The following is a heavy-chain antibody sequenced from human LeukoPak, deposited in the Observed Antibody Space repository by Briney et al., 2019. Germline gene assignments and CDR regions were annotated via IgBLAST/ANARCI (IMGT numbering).Heavy chain of an antibody. CDR2: IKSDGNST. D-gene: IGHD4-17*01. J-gene: IGHJ5*02. V-gene: IGHV3-74*01. Sequence: GGSLRLSCAASGFTFSNYWMHWVRQAPGKGLVWVSRIKSDGNSTTYADSVKGRFTISRDNAKKTLYLQMNSLRGEDTAVYYCARDYGDYANWFDPWGQGTLVTVSS. CDR1: GFTFSNYW. CDR3: ARDYGDYANWFDP.